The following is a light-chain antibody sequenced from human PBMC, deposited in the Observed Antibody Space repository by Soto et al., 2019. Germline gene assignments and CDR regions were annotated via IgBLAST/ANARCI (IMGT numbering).Light chain of an antibody. CDR3: QHYGCRWT. J-gene: IGKJ1*01. Sequence: DIQMTQSPSPVSASVGDRVTRTCRARQTITTRLAWYQRKQGKDPKVLIYNASNLESGVPSRFSGSGSGKEFILSISGRQSDDFATYFCQHYGCRWTFGKGKKVEV. V-gene: IGKV1-5*01. CDR1: QTITTR. CDR2: NAS.